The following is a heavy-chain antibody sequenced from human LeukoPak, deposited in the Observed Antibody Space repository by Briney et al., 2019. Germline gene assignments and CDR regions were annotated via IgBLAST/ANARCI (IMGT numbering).Heavy chain of an antibody. J-gene: IGHJ5*02. CDR3: AREGVITMVRGRSVGP. Sequence: GGSLRLSCAASGFTFSDYYMSWIRQAPGKGLEWVSYISSSGSTIYYADSVKGRFTISRGNAKNSLYLQMNSLRAEDTAVYYCAREGVITMVRGRSVGPWGQGTLVTVSS. CDR1: GFTFSDYY. V-gene: IGHV3-11*04. CDR2: ISSSGSTI. D-gene: IGHD3-10*01.